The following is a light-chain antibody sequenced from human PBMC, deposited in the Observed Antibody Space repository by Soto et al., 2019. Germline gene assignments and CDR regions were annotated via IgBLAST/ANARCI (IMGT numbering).Light chain of an antibody. CDR2: DAS. J-gene: IGKJ5*01. CDR1: QSVGSY. Sequence: EIVLTQSPATVSLSTGERATLSCRASQSVGSYLAWYQQKPGQAPRLLIYDASNRATGIPARFSGSGSGTDFTLTISSLEPEDFAVYYCQRRSNWPPVTFGQGTRLEIK. CDR3: QRRSNWPPVT. V-gene: IGKV3-11*01.